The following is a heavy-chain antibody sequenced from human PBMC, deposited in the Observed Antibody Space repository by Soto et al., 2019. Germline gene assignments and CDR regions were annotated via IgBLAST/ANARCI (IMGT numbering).Heavy chain of an antibody. CDR2: INPNSGST. Sequence: QVQLMQSGAEVKKPGASVNVSCRASGYTFNDYFLHWVRQAPEQGLEWMGWINPNSGSTHFAEKFEGLVTMTRDASITTVYLVINRLRSDDTAVYYCARVTATSPDAWLDPWGQGTLVTVSS. D-gene: IGHD4-4*01. J-gene: IGHJ5*02. CDR3: ARVTATSPDAWLDP. V-gene: IGHV1-2*04. CDR1: GYTFNDYF.